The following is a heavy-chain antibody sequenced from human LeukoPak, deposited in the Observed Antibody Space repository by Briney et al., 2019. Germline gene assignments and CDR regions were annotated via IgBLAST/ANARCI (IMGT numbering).Heavy chain of an antibody. CDR1: GYTFTGYY. CDR2: INPNSGDT. V-gene: IGHV1-2*02. Sequence: ASVKVSCKASGYTFTGYYMPWVRQAPGQGLEWMGGINPNSGDTKYAQKFQGRVTMTRDTSISTAYMELTRLRSDDSAVYYCARGETEETGTRPDAFDIWGQGTMVTVSS. J-gene: IGHJ3*02. CDR3: ARGETEETGTRPDAFDI. D-gene: IGHD6-13*01.